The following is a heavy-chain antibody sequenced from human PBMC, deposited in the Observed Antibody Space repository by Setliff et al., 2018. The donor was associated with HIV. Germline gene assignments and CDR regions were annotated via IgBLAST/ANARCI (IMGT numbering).Heavy chain of an antibody. CDR1: GYTFTSYG. CDR2: INTKTGNP. J-gene: IGHJ5*02. Sequence: ASVKVSCKASGYTFTSYGINWVRQAPGQGLEWMGWINTKTGNPTYAQGFTGRSVFSLDTSVSTAHLQISSLKAEDTAVYYCARAHLWFGESFPFDPWGQGTLVTVSS. V-gene: IGHV7-4-1*02. D-gene: IGHD3-10*01. CDR3: ARAHLWFGESFPFDP.